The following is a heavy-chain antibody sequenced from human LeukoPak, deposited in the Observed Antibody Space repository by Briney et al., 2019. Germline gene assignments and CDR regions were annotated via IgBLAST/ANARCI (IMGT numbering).Heavy chain of an antibody. CDR2: MNPNSGNT. CDR3: ARGGTTVTADY. J-gene: IGHJ4*02. V-gene: IGHV1-8*03. CDR1: GYAFTSYD. D-gene: IGHD4-11*01. Sequence: ASVKVSCKASGYAFTSYDINWVRQATGRGLEWMGWMNPNSGNTGYAQKFQGRVTITRNTSISTAYMELSSLRSEDTAVYYCARGGTTVTADYWGPGTLVTVSS.